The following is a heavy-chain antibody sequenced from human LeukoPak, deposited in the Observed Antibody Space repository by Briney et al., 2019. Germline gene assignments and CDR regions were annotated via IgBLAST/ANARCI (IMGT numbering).Heavy chain of an antibody. CDR2: VSGNADRT. CDR3: AKDPNGDYVGAFDM. J-gene: IGHJ3*02. D-gene: IGHD4-17*01. CDR1: GIIFSSYA. Sequence: AGSLRLSCAASGIIFSSYAMTWLRQAPGKGLEWVSSVSGNADRTQYADSGKGRFTISRDNSKNTLYLQMNSLRADDTAVYYCAKDPNGDYVGAFDMWGQGTLVTVSP. V-gene: IGHV3-23*01.